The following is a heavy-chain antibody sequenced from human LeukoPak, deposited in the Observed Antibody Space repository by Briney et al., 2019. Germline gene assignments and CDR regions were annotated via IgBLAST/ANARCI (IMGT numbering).Heavy chain of an antibody. CDR1: GFTFSSYA. CDR3: AKDRTGMTGADWFDP. CDR2: ISASGRST. Sequence: GGSLRLSCAASGFTFSSYAMSWVRQAPGRGLEWVSAISASGRSTFYADSVKGRFTISRDNSKNTLYLRMNSLRAEDTAVYFCAKDRTGMTGADWFDPWGQGTLVTVSS. V-gene: IGHV3-23*01. J-gene: IGHJ5*02. D-gene: IGHD1-1*01.